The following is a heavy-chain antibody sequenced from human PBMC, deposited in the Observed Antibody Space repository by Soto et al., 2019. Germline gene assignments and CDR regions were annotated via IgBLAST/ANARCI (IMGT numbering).Heavy chain of an antibody. CDR3: VRQAGGASTPGDDY. J-gene: IGHJ4*02. V-gene: IGHV1-8*01. CDR2: MNPYTGET. CDR1: GYTFDAFD. D-gene: IGHD2-15*01. Sequence: QVQLVQSGAEVRKPGASVRVSCKASGYTFDAFDIHWVRQVTGQGLELMGWMNPYTGETAYTQTFRGRVSMTRDTSVSTAYMELTSLTSEDSAIYFCVRQAGGASTPGDDYWGQGTLVTVSS.